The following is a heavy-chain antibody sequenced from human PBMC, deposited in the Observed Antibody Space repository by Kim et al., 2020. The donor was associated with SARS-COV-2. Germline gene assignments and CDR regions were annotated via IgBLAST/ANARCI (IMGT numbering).Heavy chain of an antibody. CDR1: GYTLTELS. CDR2: FDPEDGET. V-gene: IGHV1-24*01. CDR3: ATSGYYYDSSGYYYFDY. J-gene: IGHJ4*02. Sequence: ASVKVSCKVSGYTLTELSMHWVRQAPGKGLEWMGGFDPEDGETIYAQKFQGRVTMTEDTSTDTAYMELSSLRSEDTAVYYCATSGYYYDSSGYYYFDYWGQGTLVTVSS. D-gene: IGHD3-22*01.